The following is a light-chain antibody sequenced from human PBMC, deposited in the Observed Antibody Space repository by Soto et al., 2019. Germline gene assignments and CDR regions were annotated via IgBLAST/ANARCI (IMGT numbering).Light chain of an antibody. CDR2: AAS. CDR1: QGISSY. J-gene: IGKJ3*01. CDR3: QQYYSYPFT. V-gene: IGKV1-8*01. Sequence: AIRMTQSPSSLSASTVDRVTISCRASQGISSYLAWYQHKPGKAPKLLIYAASTLQSGVPSRFSGSGSGTDFTLTISCLQSEDFATYYCQQYYSYPFTFGPGTKVDIK.